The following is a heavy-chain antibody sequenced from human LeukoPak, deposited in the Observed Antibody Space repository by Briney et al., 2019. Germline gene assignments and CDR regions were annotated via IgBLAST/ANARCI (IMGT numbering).Heavy chain of an antibody. CDR2: INPSGGST. J-gene: IGHJ4*02. D-gene: IGHD4-17*01. CDR3: ARETDYGDYVLRPRCEWCFDY. CDR1: GYTFTSYD. Sequence: GASVKVSCKASGYTFTSYDINWVRQATGQGLEWMGIINPSGGSTSYAQKFQGRVTMTRDMSTSTVYMELSSLRSEDTAVYYCARETDYGDYVLRPRCEWCFDYWGQGTLVTVSS. V-gene: IGHV1-46*01.